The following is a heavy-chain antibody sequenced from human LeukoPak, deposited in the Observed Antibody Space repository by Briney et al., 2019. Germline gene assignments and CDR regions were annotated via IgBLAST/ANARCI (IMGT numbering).Heavy chain of an antibody. CDR2: ISGSGGST. D-gene: IGHD4-17*01. CDR3: AKPTGVNTVTAPFEY. CDR1: VFTFSSYG. V-gene: IGHV3-23*01. Sequence: GGSLRLSCAASVFTFSSYGMSWVRQAPGKGLEWVSAISGSGGSTYYADSVKGRFTISRDNSKNTLYLQMNSLRAEDTAVYYCAKPTGVNTVTAPFEYWGQGTLGTVSS. J-gene: IGHJ4*02.